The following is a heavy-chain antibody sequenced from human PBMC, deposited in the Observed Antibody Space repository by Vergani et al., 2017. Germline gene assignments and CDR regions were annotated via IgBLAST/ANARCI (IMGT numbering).Heavy chain of an antibody. D-gene: IGHD3-22*01. V-gene: IGHV4-61*02. CDR1: GGSISSGSYY. CDR2: IYTSGST. J-gene: IGHJ2*01. Sequence: QVQLQESGPGLVKPSQTLSLTCTVSGGSISSGSYYWSWIRQPAGKGLEWIGRIYTSGSTNYNPSLKSRVTISVDTSKNQFSLKLSSVTAADTAVYYCARQGYDSIGYHQDCXFDRWGRGTLVTVSS. CDR3: ARQGYDSIGYHQDCXFDR.